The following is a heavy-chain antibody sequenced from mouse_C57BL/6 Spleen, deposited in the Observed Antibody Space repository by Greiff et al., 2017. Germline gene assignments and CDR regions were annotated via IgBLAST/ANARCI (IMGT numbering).Heavy chain of an antibody. D-gene: IGHD2-2*01. CDR1: GYAFSSYW. CDR3: ARYVIYYGYDGYYAMDY. J-gene: IGHJ4*01. Sequence: VQLQQSGAELVKPGASVKISCKASGYAFSSYWMNWVKQRPGKGLEWIGQIYPGDGDTNYNGKFKGKATLTADKSSSTAYMQLSSLTSEDSAVYFCARYVIYYGYDGYYAMDYWGQGTSVTVSS. V-gene: IGHV1-80*01. CDR2: IYPGDGDT.